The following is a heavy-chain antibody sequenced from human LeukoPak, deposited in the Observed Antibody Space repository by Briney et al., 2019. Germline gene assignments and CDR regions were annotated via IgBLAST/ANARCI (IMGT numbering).Heavy chain of an antibody. Sequence: SETLSLTCTVSGVSITSGGYYWVWIRQPAGKGLEWIGHVYTSGSTKYNPSLKTPVSISLDTSKNHFSLKVDSVTAADTAVYYCARASGIEDYWGQGTLVIVSS. V-gene: IGHV4-61*09. CDR2: VYTSGST. CDR1: GVSITSGGYY. CDR3: ARASGIEDY. J-gene: IGHJ4*02. D-gene: IGHD3-10*01.